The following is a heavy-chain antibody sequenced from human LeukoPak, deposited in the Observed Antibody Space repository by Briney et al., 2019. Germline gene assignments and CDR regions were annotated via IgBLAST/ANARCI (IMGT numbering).Heavy chain of an antibody. CDR1: GFTFGDYA. D-gene: IGHD3-10*01. CDR3: TRDYYGSGSYYKSLD. Sequence: PGGSLRLSCTASGFTFGDYAMSWFRQAPGKGLEWVGFIRSKAYGGTTEYAASVKGRFTISRDDSKSIVYLQMNSLKTEDTAVYYCTRDYYGSGSYYKSLDWGQGTLVTVSS. CDR2: IRSKAYGGTT. J-gene: IGHJ4*02. V-gene: IGHV3-49*03.